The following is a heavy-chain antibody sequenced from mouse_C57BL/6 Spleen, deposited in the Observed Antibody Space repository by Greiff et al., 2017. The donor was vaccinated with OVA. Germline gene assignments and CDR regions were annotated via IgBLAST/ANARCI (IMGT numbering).Heavy chain of an antibody. Sequence: QVQLQQSGPGLVQPSQSLSITCTVSGFSLTSYGVHWVRQSPGKGLEWLGVIWRGGSTDYNAAFISRLSISKDNTKSQVFFKMNSLQADDTAIYYCARTSSGLFDYWGQGTTLTVSS. V-gene: IGHV2-2*01. J-gene: IGHJ2*01. D-gene: IGHD3-2*02. CDR3: ARTSSGLFDY. CDR2: IWRGGST. CDR1: GFSLTSYG.